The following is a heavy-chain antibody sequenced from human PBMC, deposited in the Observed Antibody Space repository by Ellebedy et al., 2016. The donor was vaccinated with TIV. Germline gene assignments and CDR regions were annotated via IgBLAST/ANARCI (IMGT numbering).Heavy chain of an antibody. CDR2: INHSGST. Sequence: SETLSLXXAVYGGSFSGYYWSWIRQPPGKGLEWIGEINHSGSTNYNPSLKSRVTISVDTSKNQFSLKLSSVTAADTAVYYCARSTPVKYGLHAFDIWGQGTMVTVSS. CDR3: ARSTPVKYGLHAFDI. V-gene: IGHV4-34*01. D-gene: IGHD3-10*01. CDR1: GGSFSGYY. J-gene: IGHJ3*02.